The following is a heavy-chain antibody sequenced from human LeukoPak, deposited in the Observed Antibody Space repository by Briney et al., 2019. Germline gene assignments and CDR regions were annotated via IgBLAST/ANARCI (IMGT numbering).Heavy chain of an antibody. CDR2: IYYSGST. V-gene: IGHV4-31*03. CDR1: GGSISSGGYY. Sequence: PSETLSLTCTVSGGSISSGGYYWSWIRQHPGKGLEWIGYIYYSGSTYYNPSLKSRVTMSVDTSKNQFSLKLSSVTAADTAVYYCARDMSSSWYFDYWGQGTLVTVSS. J-gene: IGHJ4*02. D-gene: IGHD6-13*01. CDR3: ARDMSSSWYFDY.